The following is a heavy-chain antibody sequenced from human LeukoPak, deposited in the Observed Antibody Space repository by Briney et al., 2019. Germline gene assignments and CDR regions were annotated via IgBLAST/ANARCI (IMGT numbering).Heavy chain of an antibody. D-gene: IGHD3-22*01. CDR1: GYTFTGYY. V-gene: IGHV1-2*02. Sequence: GASVKVSCKASGYTFTGYYMHWVRQAPGQGLEWMGWINPNSGGTNYAQKFQGRVTMTRDTSISTAYMELSRLRSDDTAVYYCARGNDYYDSSGPFDYWGQRTLVTVSS. CDR2: INPNSGGT. CDR3: ARGNDYYDSSGPFDY. J-gene: IGHJ4*02.